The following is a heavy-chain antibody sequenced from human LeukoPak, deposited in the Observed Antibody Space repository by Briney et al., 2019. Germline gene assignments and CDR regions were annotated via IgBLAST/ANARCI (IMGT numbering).Heavy chain of an antibody. CDR1: GFTFSSYG. D-gene: IGHD5-12*01. J-gene: IGHJ4*02. CDR3: AKDLSMVATRYYFDY. CDR2: ISYDGSNK. Sequence: GGSLRLSCAASGFTFSSYGMHWVRQAPGKGLEWVAVISYDGSNKYYADSVKGRFTISRDNSKNTLYLQMNGLRAEDTAVYYCAKDLSMVATRYYFDYWGQGTLVTVSS. V-gene: IGHV3-30*18.